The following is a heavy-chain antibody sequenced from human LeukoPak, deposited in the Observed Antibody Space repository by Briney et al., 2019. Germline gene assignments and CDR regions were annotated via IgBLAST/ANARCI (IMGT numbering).Heavy chain of an antibody. V-gene: IGHV3-48*03. Sequence: PGGSLRLSCAASGFTFSSYEMNWVRQAPGKGLEWVPHISSSGSTIYYTDSVKGRFTISRDNSKNLLYLQMNSLRAEDTAIYYCARTVARIGYWGQGTLVTVSS. D-gene: IGHD4-23*01. CDR3: ARTVARIGY. CDR1: GFTFSSYE. J-gene: IGHJ4*02. CDR2: ISSSGSTI.